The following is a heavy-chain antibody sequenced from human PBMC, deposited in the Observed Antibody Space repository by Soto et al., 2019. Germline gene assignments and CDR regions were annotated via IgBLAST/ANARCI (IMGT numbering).Heavy chain of an antibody. CDR2: ISGSGGRT. CDR1: GFTFVSCT. CDR3: AKNAPGYSTNWFDP. V-gene: IGHV3-23*01. J-gene: IGHJ5*02. D-gene: IGHD4-4*01. Sequence: PGGSVRHPCAASGFTFVSCTVMGVRQAPGKGLEWVSAISGSGGRTYYADSVKGRFTISRDNSKNTLYLQMNSLRAEDTAVYYCAKNAPGYSTNWFDPWGQGTLVTVS.